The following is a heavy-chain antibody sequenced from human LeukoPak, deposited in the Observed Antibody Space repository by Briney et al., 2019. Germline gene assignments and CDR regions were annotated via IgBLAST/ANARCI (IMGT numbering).Heavy chain of an antibody. Sequence: GGSLRLSCAASGFTFSSYAMHWVRQAPGKGLEWVAVISYDGSNKYYADSVKGRFTISRDNSNTTLYLQMNSLRAEDTAVYYCARDPPPLWFGELSSDAFDIWGQGTMVTVSS. CDR1: GFTFSSYA. J-gene: IGHJ3*02. V-gene: IGHV3-30*01. D-gene: IGHD3-10*01. CDR2: ISYDGSNK. CDR3: ARDPPPLWFGELSSDAFDI.